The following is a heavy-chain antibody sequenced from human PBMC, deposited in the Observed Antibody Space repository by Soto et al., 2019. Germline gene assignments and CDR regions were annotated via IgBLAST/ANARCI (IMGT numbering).Heavy chain of an antibody. D-gene: IGHD7-27*01. J-gene: IGHJ3*01. CDR2: IGGTEGDSDSVP. CDR3: VKRGRNWGAFDF. CDR1: GFILNNYA. V-gene: IGHV3-23*01. Sequence: VQLLESGGDLVQPGGSLRLSCVASGFILNNYAMSWVRQAPGKGLEWVSTIGGTEGDSDSVPWYEDSVNRRFTNSRNSSANTLFLHMYNLRAEDSALYCGVKRGRNWGAFDFWGQGTTVVVSS.